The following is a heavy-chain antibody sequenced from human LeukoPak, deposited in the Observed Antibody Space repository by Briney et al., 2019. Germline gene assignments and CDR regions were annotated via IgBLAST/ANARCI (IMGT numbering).Heavy chain of an antibody. D-gene: IGHD3-22*01. J-gene: IGHJ4*02. V-gene: IGHV3-49*04. CDR3: TRVDYYDSSGYYGPVDY. Sequence: GGSLRLSCTVSGFTFGDYGMSWGRQAPGKGGEWVGFIRSKAYGGTTEYAASVKGRFTISRDDSKSIAYLQMNSLKAEDTAVYYCTRVDYYDSSGYYGPVDYWGQGTLVTVSS. CDR2: IRSKAYGGTT. CDR1: GFTFGDYG.